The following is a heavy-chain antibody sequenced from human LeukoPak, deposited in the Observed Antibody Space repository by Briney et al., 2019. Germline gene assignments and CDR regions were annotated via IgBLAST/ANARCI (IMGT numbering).Heavy chain of an antibody. D-gene: IGHD5-24*01. J-gene: IGHJ4*02. CDR2: IHYSGNT. Sequence: SETLSLTCTLSGDSIISTIYRWCWIRQPPVKGLEWMGSIHYSGNTYYNPSLKSRVTMSVDTSKSQFSLKVRSVTATDTAVYYCARLHDLDYWGQGILVAVFS. V-gene: IGHV4-39*01. CDR1: GDSIISTIYR. CDR3: ARLHDLDY.